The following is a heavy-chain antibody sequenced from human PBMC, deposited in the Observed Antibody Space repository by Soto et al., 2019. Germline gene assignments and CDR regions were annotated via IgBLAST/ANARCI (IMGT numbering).Heavy chain of an antibody. V-gene: IGHV4-39*01. CDR2: MYYSGRT. CDR1: GGSISDTTYY. J-gene: IGHJ1*01. D-gene: IGHD1-7*01. Sequence: SETLSLTCTVSGGSISDTTYYWGWIRQPPGKGLEWIGSMYYSGRTNYNPSLKGRVTVSIDMSENQFSLKLSSVTAADTAVYYCATHNWDLDPWGQGTLVTVSS. CDR3: ATHNWDLDP.